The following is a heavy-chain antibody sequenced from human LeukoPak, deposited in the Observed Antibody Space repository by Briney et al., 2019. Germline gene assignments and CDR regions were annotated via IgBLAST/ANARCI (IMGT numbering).Heavy chain of an antibody. Sequence: GSPVKVSCKASGDTFNNYAVSWVRQAPGQGLEWMGWIIPISSSSNYAQKFQGRVTITTDDSTTTAYMELSSLRSEDTAIYYCAREGSVVVDGNYYYYMDVWGKGTTVTVSS. CDR1: GDTFNNYA. CDR3: AREGSVVVDGNYYYYMDV. D-gene: IGHD2-15*01. J-gene: IGHJ6*03. CDR2: IIPISSSS. V-gene: IGHV1-69*05.